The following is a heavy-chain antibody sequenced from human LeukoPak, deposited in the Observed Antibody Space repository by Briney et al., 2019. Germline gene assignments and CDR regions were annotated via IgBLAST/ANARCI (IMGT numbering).Heavy chain of an antibody. V-gene: IGHV3-30-3*01. D-gene: IGHD3-22*01. CDR2: ISYDGSNK. Sequence: GSLRLSCAASGFTFSSYAMHWVRQAPGKGLEWVAVISYDGSNKYYADSVKGRFTISRDNSKNTLYLQMNSLRAEDTAVYYCARGPTHYYDSSGYGYYFDYWGQGTLVTVSS. CDR1: GFTFSSYA. J-gene: IGHJ4*02. CDR3: ARGPTHYYDSSGYGYYFDY.